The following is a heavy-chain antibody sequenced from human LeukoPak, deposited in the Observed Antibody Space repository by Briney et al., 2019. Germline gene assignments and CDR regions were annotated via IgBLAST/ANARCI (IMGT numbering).Heavy chain of an antibody. CDR1: GGSMSSYY. Sequence: SETLSLTCTVSGGSMSSYYWSWIRQPPGKGLEWIGSIYYSGSTYYNPSLKSRVTISVDTSKNQFSLKLSSVTAADTAVYYCARCHSAWSRRSSWYGGYYYGMDVWGQGTTVTVSS. V-gene: IGHV4-59*12. J-gene: IGHJ6*02. CDR2: IYYSGST. D-gene: IGHD6-13*01. CDR3: ARCHSAWSRRSSWYGGYYYGMDV.